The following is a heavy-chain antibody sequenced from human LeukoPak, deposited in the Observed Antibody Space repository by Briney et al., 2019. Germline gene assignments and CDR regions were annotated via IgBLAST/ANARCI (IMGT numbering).Heavy chain of an antibody. V-gene: IGHV7-4-1*02. CDR2: INTNTGNP. Sequence: ASVKVSCKASGYTFTSYAMNWVRQAPGQGLEWMGWINTNTGNPTYAQGFTGLFVFSLDTSVSTAYLQISSLKAEDTAVYYCARVRSGWPHDAFDIWGQGTMVIVSS. CDR3: ARVRSGWPHDAFDI. J-gene: IGHJ3*02. CDR1: GYTFTSYA. D-gene: IGHD6-19*01.